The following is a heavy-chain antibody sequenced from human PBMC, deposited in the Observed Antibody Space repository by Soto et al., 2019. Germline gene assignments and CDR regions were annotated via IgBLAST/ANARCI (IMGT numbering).Heavy chain of an antibody. J-gene: IGHJ5*02. CDR1: GYTFTSYG. Sequence: ASVKVSCKASGYTFTSYGISWVRQAPGQGLEWMGWISAYNGNTNYAQKLQGRVTMTTDTSTSTAYMELGSLRSDDTAVYYCARVGGGYCSSTSCYDGGFDPWGQGTLVTVSS. V-gene: IGHV1-18*01. CDR2: ISAYNGNT. D-gene: IGHD2-2*01. CDR3: ARVGGGYCSSTSCYDGGFDP.